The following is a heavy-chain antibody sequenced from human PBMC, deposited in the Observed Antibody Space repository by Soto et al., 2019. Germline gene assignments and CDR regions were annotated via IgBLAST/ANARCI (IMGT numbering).Heavy chain of an antibody. Sequence: GASVKVSCKASGGTFSSYAIRWVRQAPRQGLEWMGGIIPIFGTANYAQKFQGRVTITADESTSTAYMELSSLRSEDTAVYYCARGGTYYDILTGYYPNYYYYYGMDVWGQGTTVTVSS. CDR3: ARGGTYYDILTGYYPNYYYYYGMDV. CDR1: GGTFSSYA. D-gene: IGHD3-9*01. CDR2: IIPIFGTA. J-gene: IGHJ6*02. V-gene: IGHV1-69*13.